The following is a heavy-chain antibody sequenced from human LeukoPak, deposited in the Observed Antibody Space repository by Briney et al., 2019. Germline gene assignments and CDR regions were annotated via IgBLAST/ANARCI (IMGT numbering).Heavy chain of an antibody. D-gene: IGHD6-13*01. Sequence: PSETLSLTCTVSGGSISSYYWSWIRQPPGKGLEWIGYIYYSGSTNYNPSLKSRVTISVDTSKNQFSLKLSSVTAADTAVYYCASVYSSSWLEYFQHWGQGTLVTVSS. CDR1: GGSISSYY. V-gene: IGHV4-59*01. J-gene: IGHJ1*01. CDR2: IYYSGST. CDR3: ASVYSSSWLEYFQH.